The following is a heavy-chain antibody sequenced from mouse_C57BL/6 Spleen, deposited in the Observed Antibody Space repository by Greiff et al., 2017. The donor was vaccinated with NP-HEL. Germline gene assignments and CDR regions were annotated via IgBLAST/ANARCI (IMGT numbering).Heavy chain of an antibody. D-gene: IGHD2-1*01. CDR1: GYTSTSYW. CDR3: ARSGGNYVFDY. J-gene: IGHJ2*01. V-gene: IGHV1-53*01. CDR2: INPSNGGT. Sequence: QVQLQQPGTELVKPGASVKLSCKASGYTSTSYWMHWVKQRPGQGLEWIGNINPSNGGTNYDEKFKSKATLTDKSSSTAYMQLSSLTSEDSAVYYCARSGGNYVFDYWGQGTTLTVSS.